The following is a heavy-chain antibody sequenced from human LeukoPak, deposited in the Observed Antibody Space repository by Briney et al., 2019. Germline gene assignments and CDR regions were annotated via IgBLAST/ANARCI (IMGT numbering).Heavy chain of an antibody. V-gene: IGHV1-69*13. CDR1: GGTFSSYA. Sequence: SVKVSCKASGGTFSSYAISWVRQAPGQGLEWMGGIIPIFGTANYAQKFQGRVTITADESTSTAYMELRSLRSDDTAVYYCARGWLAETTVVTPYNYWGQGTLVTVSS. CDR3: ARGWLAETTVVTPYNY. J-gene: IGHJ4*02. D-gene: IGHD2-21*02. CDR2: IIPIFGTA.